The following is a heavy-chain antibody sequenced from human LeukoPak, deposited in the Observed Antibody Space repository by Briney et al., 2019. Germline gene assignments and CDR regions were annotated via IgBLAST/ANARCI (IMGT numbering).Heavy chain of an antibody. CDR2: IYSGGST. V-gene: IGHV3-66*01. J-gene: IGHJ4*02. Sequence: GGSLRLSCAASGFTVSSNYMSWVRQAPGKGLEWVSVIYSGGSTYYADPVKGRFTISRDNSKNTLYLQMNSLRAEDTAVYYCARGRPPYYYDSSGFREAFDYWGQGTLVTVSS. CDR3: ARGRPPYYYDSSGFREAFDY. D-gene: IGHD3-22*01. CDR1: GFTVSSNY.